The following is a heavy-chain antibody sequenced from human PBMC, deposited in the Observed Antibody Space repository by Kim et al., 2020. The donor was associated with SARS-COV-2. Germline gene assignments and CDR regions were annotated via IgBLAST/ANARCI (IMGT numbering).Heavy chain of an antibody. D-gene: IGHD2-2*01. J-gene: IGHJ5*02. CDR3: ARTFFPPDEIVVVPAALGPARRWFDP. CDR1: GGSFSGYY. V-gene: IGHV4-34*01. Sequence: SETLSLTCAVYGGSFSGYYWSWIRQPPGKGLEWIGEINHSGSTNYNPSLKSRVTISVDTSKNQFSLKLSSVTAADTAVYYCARTFFPPDEIVVVPAALGPARRWFDPWGQGTLVTVSS. CDR2: INHSGST.